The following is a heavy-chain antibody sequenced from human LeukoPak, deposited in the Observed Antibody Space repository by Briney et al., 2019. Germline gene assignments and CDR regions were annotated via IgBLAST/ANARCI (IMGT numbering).Heavy chain of an antibody. V-gene: IGHV3-9*01. J-gene: IGHJ4*02. Sequence: GGSLRLSCAASGFTFDDYAMHWVRQGPGKGLEWVSGISWNSGSIGYADSVKGRFTISRDNAKNSLYLQMNRLRAEDTAVYYCAKMYYYDSSGHFDYWGQGTLVTVSS. CDR2: ISWNSGSI. D-gene: IGHD3-22*01. CDR3: AKMYYYDSSGHFDY. CDR1: GFTFDDYA.